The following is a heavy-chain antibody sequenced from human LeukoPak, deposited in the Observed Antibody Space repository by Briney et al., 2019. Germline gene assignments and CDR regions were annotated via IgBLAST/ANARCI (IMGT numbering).Heavy chain of an antibody. CDR3: ASDYDSSSWFDP. J-gene: IGHJ5*02. CDR1: GFTFSSYG. CDR2: IYYSGST. V-gene: IGHV4-39*01. D-gene: IGHD3-22*01. Sequence: GSLRLSCAASGFTFSSYGMSWVRQAPGKGLEWIGSIYYSGSTYYNPSLKSRVTISVDTSKNQFSLKLSSVTAADTAVYYCASDYDSSSWFDPWGQGTLVTVSS.